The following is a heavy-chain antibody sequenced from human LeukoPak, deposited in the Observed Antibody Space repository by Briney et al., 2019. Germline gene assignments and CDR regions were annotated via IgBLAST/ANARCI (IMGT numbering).Heavy chain of an antibody. D-gene: IGHD2-2*01. CDR3: ARETVVHCSSTSCPIGY. Sequence: GGSLRLSCAASGLTFSSYAMSWVRQAPGKGLEWVSAISGSGGSTYYADSVKGRFTISRDNSKNTLYLQMNSLRAEDTAVYYCARETVVHCSSTSCPIGYWGQGTLVTVSS. J-gene: IGHJ4*02. CDR1: GLTFSSYA. CDR2: ISGSGGST. V-gene: IGHV3-23*01.